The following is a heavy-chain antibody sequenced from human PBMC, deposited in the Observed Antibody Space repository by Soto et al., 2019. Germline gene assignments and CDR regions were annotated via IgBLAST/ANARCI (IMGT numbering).Heavy chain of an antibody. D-gene: IGHD2-8*01. V-gene: IGHV3-30*13. CDR3: ARTDDANTGGDFDC. J-gene: IGHJ4*02. CDR2: ISFDGGDK. Sequence: QVQLVESGGGVVQPGRSLRLSCAASGFTFSSYGMHWLRQAPGKGLEWVALISFDGGDKHYADSVKGRFSISRDNVKNSLYLQMNSLRAEDTAVYYCARTDDANTGGDFDCWGLGTLVTVSS. CDR1: GFTFSSYG.